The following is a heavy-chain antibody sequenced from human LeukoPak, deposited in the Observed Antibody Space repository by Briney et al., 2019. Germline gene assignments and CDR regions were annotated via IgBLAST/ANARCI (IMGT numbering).Heavy chain of an antibody. D-gene: IGHD3-22*01. Sequence: GGSLRLSCAASGFTFSSYSMNWVRQAPGKGLEWVSSISSSSSYIYYADSVKGRFTISRDNAKNSLYLQMNSLRAEDTAVYYCARDSGGYYYDSSGYWREKYLYFDYWGQGTLVTVSS. CDR3: ARDSGGYYYDSSGYWREKYLYFDY. CDR2: ISSSSSYI. J-gene: IGHJ4*02. CDR1: GFTFSSYS. V-gene: IGHV3-21*01.